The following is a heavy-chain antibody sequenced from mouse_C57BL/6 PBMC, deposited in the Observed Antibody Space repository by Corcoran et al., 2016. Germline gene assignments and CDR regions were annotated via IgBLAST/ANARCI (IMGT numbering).Heavy chain of an antibody. Sequence: DVQLQESGPGLVKPSQSLSLTCSVTGYSITSGYYWNWIRQFPGNKLEWMGYISYDGSNNYNPSLKNRISITRDTSKNQFFLKLNSVTTEDTATYYCAREGAYYDGDYWGQGTTLTVSS. CDR1: GYSITSGYY. CDR3: AREGAYYDGDY. D-gene: IGHD1-1*01. J-gene: IGHJ2*01. V-gene: IGHV3-6*01. CDR2: ISYDGSN.